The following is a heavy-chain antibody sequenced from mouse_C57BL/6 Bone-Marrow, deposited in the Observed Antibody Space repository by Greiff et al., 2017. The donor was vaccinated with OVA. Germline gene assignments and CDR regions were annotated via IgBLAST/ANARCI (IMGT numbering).Heavy chain of an antibody. CDR3: ARGVDY. CDR2: ILPGSGST. CDR1: GYTFTGYW. Sequence: QVQLQQSGAELMKPGASVKLSCKATGYTFTGYWIEWVKQRPGHGLEWIGEILPGSGSTNYTEKFKGKATFTADTSSNTAYMQLSSLTTEDSAIYYCARGVDYWGQGTSVTVSS. J-gene: IGHJ4*01. V-gene: IGHV1-9*01.